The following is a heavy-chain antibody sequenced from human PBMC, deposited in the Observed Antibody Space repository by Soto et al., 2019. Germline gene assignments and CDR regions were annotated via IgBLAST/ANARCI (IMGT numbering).Heavy chain of an antibody. V-gene: IGHV3-30*18. D-gene: IGHD3-22*01. CDR3: AKDTYYYDRSGYYTYDH. Sequence: GGSLRLSCAASGFTFGSYGVHWVRQAPGKGLEWVASVSYDGSNKHYADSVKGRFTISRDNSRNTLDLQMNSLRAEDTAVYYCAKDTYYYDRSGYYTYDHWGQGT. CDR2: VSYDGSNK. CDR1: GFTFGSYG. J-gene: IGHJ4*02.